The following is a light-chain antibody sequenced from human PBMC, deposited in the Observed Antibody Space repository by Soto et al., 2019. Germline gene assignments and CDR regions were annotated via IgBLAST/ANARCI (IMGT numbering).Light chain of an antibody. J-gene: IGLJ2*01. V-gene: IGLV1-51*02. CDR2: ENS. CDR1: SSNLGNYD. CDR3: GSWDRGLKAVV. Sequence: QSVLTQPPSVSAAPGQKVTISCSGSSSNLGNYDVSWYQQLPGTVPKLLIYENSKLPSGIPDRFSGSKSGASATLAITGLQAGYEADYYCGSWDRGLKAVVFGGGTKLTV.